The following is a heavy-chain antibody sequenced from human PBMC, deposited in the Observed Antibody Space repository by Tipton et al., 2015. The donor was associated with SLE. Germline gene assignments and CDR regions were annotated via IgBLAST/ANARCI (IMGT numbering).Heavy chain of an antibody. CDR1: GFTFSSYG. CDR3: AKGRWELRYYFDY. D-gene: IGHD1-26*01. Sequence: SLRLSCAASGFTFSSYGMHWVRQAPGKGLEWVAFIRYDGSNKYYADSVKGRFTISRDNSKNTLYLQMNSLRAEDTAVYYCAKGRWELRYYFDYWGQGTLVTVSS. J-gene: IGHJ4*02. V-gene: IGHV3-30*02. CDR2: IRYDGSNK.